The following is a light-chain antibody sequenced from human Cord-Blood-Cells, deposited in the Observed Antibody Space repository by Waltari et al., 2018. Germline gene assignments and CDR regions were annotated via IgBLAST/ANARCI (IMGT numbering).Light chain of an antibody. CDR1: SSDVGGYNY. Sequence: QSALTQPPSASGSPGQSVTISCPGTSSDVGGYNYVSWYQQHPGKAPKLMIYEFSKRPSGVPDRFSGSKSGNTASLTVSGLQAEDEADYYCSSYAGSNNFVVFGGGTKLTVL. J-gene: IGLJ2*01. V-gene: IGLV2-8*01. CDR2: EFS. CDR3: SSYAGSNNFVV.